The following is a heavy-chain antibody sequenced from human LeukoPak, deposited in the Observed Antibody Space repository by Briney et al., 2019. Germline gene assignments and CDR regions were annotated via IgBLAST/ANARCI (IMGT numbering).Heavy chain of an antibody. CDR3: ARVPFGSGNSGYYYYYYMDV. CDR1: GYTFTSYG. CDR2: ISAYNANT. J-gene: IGHJ6*03. D-gene: IGHD4-23*01. Sequence: ASVKVSCKASGYTFTSYGISWVRQAPGQGLEWMGWISAYNANTNYAQKLQGRVTMTTDTSTSTAYMELRSLRSDDTAVYYCARVPFGSGNSGYYYYYYMDVWGKGTTVTVSS. V-gene: IGHV1-18*01.